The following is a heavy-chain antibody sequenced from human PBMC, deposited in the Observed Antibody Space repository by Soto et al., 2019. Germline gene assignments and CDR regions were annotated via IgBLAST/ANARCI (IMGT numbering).Heavy chain of an antibody. J-gene: IGHJ4*02. Sequence: SETLSLTCSVSGGSISSNIYYWGWIRQSPGKGLEWIGYIYYTGYTNYNPSLKSRVTISVDTSKNQFSLNVSSVTAADTAVYYCARVKWFGESGFDYWGQGTLVTVSS. CDR2: IYYTGYT. CDR1: GGSISSNIYY. D-gene: IGHD3-10*01. CDR3: ARVKWFGESGFDY. V-gene: IGHV4-61*05.